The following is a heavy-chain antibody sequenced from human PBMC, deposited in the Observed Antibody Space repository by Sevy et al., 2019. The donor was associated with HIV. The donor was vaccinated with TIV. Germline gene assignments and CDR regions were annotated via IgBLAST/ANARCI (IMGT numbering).Heavy chain of an antibody. Sequence: GGSLRLSCAASGFTFSSYAMSWVRQAPGKGLEWVSAISGSGGSTYYADSVKGRFTISRDNSKNTLYLQMNSLRAEDTAVYYCAKGHTYYYDSSGYYYGPSDAFDIWAQWTMVTVSS. CDR3: AKGHTYYYDSSGYYYGPSDAFDI. J-gene: IGHJ3*02. CDR1: GFTFSSYA. D-gene: IGHD3-22*01. CDR2: ISGSGGST. V-gene: IGHV3-23*01.